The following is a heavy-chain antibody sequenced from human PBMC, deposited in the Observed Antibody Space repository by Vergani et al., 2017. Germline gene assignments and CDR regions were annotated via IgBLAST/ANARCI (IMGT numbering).Heavy chain of an antibody. CDR1: GYSIRNGYY. CDR3: ARGFYDFWSGYSPYYYYMDV. V-gene: IGHV4-38-2*01. J-gene: IGHJ6*03. D-gene: IGHD3-3*01. CDR2: IYHSGST. Sequence: QVQLQESGPGLVEPSETLSLTCAVSGYSIRNGYYWGWIRQPPGKGLEWIGSIYHSGSTHYNPSLKSRVTISVDTSKNQFSLKLSSVTAADTAVYYCARGFYDFWSGYSPYYYYMDVWGKXP.